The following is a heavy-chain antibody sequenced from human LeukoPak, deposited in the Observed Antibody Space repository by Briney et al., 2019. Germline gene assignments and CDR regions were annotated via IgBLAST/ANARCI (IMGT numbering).Heavy chain of an antibody. CDR1: GFTSSSYS. V-gene: IGHV3-21*01. Sequence: GGSLRLSCAASGFTSSSYSMNWVRQAPGKGLEWVSSISSSSSYIYYADSVKGRFTISRDNAKDSLYLQMNSLRAEDTAVYYCAELGIPMLGGVWGKGTTVTISS. J-gene: IGHJ6*04. D-gene: IGHD3-10*02. CDR3: AELGIPMLGGV. CDR2: ISSSSSYI.